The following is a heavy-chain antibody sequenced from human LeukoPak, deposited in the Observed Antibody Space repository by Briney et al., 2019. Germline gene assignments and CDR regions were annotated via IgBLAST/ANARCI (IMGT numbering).Heavy chain of an antibody. V-gene: IGHV1-46*01. Sequence: GASVKVSCKASGYTFTSYDMHWVRQAPGQGLEWMGIINPSGGNTSYAQKFQGRVTMTRDTSTSTVYMELSSLSSEDTAVYYCARGGRERYSSGWTDAFDIWGQGTMVTVSS. CDR3: ARGGRERYSSGWTDAFDI. D-gene: IGHD6-19*01. CDR2: INPSGGNT. J-gene: IGHJ3*02. CDR1: GYTFTSYD.